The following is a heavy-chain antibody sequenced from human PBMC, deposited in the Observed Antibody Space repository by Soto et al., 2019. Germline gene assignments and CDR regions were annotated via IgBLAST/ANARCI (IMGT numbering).Heavy chain of an antibody. J-gene: IGHJ4*02. D-gene: IGHD6-13*01. CDR2: IYYSGST. CDR1: GGSISSSSYY. CDR3: ARHLIAAAGPWGY. V-gene: IGHV4-39*01. Sequence: ETLSLTCTVSGGSISSSSYYWGWIRQPPGKGLEWIGSIYYSGSTYYNPSLKSRVTISVDTSKNQFSLKLSSVTAADTAVYYCARHLIAAAGPWGYWGQGTLVTVSS.